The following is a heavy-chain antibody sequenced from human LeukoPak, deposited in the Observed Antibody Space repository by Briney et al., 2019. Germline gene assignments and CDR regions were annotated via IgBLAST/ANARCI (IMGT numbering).Heavy chain of an antibody. CDR2: NSDDGSNK. Sequence: GRSLRLSCAASGFTFSTYAMHWVRQAPGKGLEWVAVNSDDGSNKYYLDSVKGRFTISRDESKNTLSLQMNNLRAEDTAVCYCARVAVAGTPFDYWGQGTLVTVSS. J-gene: IGHJ4*02. CDR1: GFTFSTYA. V-gene: IGHV3-30*04. CDR3: ARVAVAGTPFDY. D-gene: IGHD6-19*01.